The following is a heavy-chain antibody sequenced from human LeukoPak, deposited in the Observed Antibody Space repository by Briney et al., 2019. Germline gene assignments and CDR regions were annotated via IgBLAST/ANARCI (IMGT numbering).Heavy chain of an antibody. CDR3: ATETNGRHYDY. D-gene: IGHD1-14*01. Sequence: GGSLRLSCTASGLTFSTSGFNWVRQAPGKGLEWVASIGPTGSDRYHADPIKGRFTISRDNANNFLYLQMNSLRAEDTAVYYCATETNGRHYDYWGQGTLLTVSS. J-gene: IGHJ4*02. CDR2: IGPTGSDR. V-gene: IGHV3-21*06. CDR1: GLTFSTSG.